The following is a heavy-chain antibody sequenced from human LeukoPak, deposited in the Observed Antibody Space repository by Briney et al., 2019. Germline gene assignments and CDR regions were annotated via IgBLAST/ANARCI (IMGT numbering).Heavy chain of an antibody. CDR2: ISSSSSTI. V-gene: IGHV3-48*01. Sequence: PGGSLRLSCAASGFTFTSYSMNWVRQAPGKGLEWISYISSSSSTIYYADSVKGRFTISRDNARNSLYLQMNSLRAEDTAVYYCARDSRIAAADYWGQGTLVTVSS. CDR1: GFTFTSYS. D-gene: IGHD6-13*01. J-gene: IGHJ4*02. CDR3: ARDSRIAAADY.